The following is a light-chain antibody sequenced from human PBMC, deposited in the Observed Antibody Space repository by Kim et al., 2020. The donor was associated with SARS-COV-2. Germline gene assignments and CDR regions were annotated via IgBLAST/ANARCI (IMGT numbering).Light chain of an antibody. CDR2: DAS. Sequence: ETVMTQSPATLSVSPGERATLSCRASQSVSTNLAWYQQKPGQAPRLLIYDASTRATGISARFSGSGSGTEFTLTISSLQSGDFAMYFCQQYNDWRTFGQGTKVDIK. J-gene: IGKJ1*01. V-gene: IGKV3-15*01. CDR1: QSVSTN. CDR3: QQYNDWRT.